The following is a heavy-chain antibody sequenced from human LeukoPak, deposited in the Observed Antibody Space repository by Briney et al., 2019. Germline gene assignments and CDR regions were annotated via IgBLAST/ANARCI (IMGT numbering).Heavy chain of an antibody. V-gene: IGHV3-7*01. CDR2: IKQDGSEK. CDR1: GFTFSSYW. CDR3: ARDRDYENSGSYYRY. D-gene: IGHD1-26*01. Sequence: GGSLRLSCAASGFTFSSYWMSWVRQAPGKGLEWVANIKQDGSEKYYVDSVKGRFTISRDNAKNSLYLQMSSLRAEDTAVYYCARDRDYENSGSYYRYWGQGTLVTVSS. J-gene: IGHJ4*02.